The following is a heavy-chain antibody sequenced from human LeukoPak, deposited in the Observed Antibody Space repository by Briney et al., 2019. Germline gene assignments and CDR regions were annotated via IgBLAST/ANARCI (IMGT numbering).Heavy chain of an antibody. J-gene: IGHJ3*02. CDR3: ARDGRPFDI. CDR2: INYGGSST. V-gene: IGHV3-74*01. CDR1: GFSFSSYW. Sequence: QPGGSLRLSCAASGFSFSSYWMHWVRQAPGKGLVWVSRINYGGSSTSYADSVKGRFTISRDNAKNTLYLQMNSLRAEDTAMYYCARDGRPFDIWGQGTMVTVSS.